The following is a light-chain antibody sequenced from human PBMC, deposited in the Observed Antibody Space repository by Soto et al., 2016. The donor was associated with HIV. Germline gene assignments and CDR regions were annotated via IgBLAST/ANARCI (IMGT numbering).Light chain of an antibody. CDR3: QAWDNGTVV. Sequence: SYELTPPPSVAVSPGQTASITCSGDNLGNKYTCWYHQKPGQSPVLVVYQDDKRPSEIPARFSGSNSGNTATLTITATQTMDEADYYCQAWDNGTVVFGGGTKLTVL. J-gene: IGLJ3*02. CDR1: NLGNKY. CDR2: QDD. V-gene: IGLV3-1*01.